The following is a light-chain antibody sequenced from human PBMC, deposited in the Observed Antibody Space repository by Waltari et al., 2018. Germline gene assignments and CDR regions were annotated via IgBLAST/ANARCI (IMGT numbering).Light chain of an antibody. CDR2: EAS. J-gene: IGKJ1*01. CDR3: QHYNSTPPT. V-gene: IGKV1-27*01. CDR1: QGITND. Sequence: DVQMTQPPSSLSASVRYRVTITCRASQGITNDLAWYQQKPGEAPKLLIYEASSLQSGIPSRFSGSGSGTDFTLTISSLQSEDFATYYCQHYNSTPPTFGQGTKVEIK.